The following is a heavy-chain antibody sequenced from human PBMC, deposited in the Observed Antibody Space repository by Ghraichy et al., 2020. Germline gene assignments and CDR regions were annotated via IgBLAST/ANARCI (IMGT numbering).Heavy chain of an antibody. CDR2: INPKNGET. J-gene: IGHJ4*02. CDR3: ARGGGWYYYDY. CDR1: GYTYTTFY. V-gene: IGHV1-2*02. D-gene: IGHD6-19*01. Sequence: SVKVSCKASGYTYTTFYIHWMRQTPGQGLEFLGWINPKNGETKYARNFQGRVTLTRDTPITTAYMELNSLRSDDTAVYFCARGGGWYYYDYWGQGTLVTVSS.